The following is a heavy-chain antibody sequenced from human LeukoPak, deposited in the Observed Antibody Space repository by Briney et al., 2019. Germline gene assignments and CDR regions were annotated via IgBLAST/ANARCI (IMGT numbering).Heavy chain of an antibody. CDR2: IGGPAET. CDR3: AKDWTSHNGVYDCLDF. CDR1: GFAFGVHA. D-gene: IGHD3-16*01. Sequence: PGGSLRLSCAASGFAFGVHAMTWVRQAPGKGPEWVATIGGPAETFYADSVKGRFTISRDNSRNTLYLLMNSLRAEDSALYYCAKDWTSHNGVYDCLDFWGQGTQVTVSS. V-gene: IGHV3-23*01. J-gene: IGHJ4*02.